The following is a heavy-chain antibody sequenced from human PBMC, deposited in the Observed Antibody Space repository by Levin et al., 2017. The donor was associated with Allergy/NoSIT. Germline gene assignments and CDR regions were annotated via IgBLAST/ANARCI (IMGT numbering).Heavy chain of an antibody. J-gene: IGHJ6*02. CDR1: GFSFSSYA. V-gene: IGHV3-23*01. CDR3: AKEVYGSGGLYYYGLDV. D-gene: IGHD3-10*01. Sequence: GASVKVSCAASGFSFSSYAMNWVRQAPGKGLEWVTNIGGTGGSTYYADSVKGRFTISRDNSKNTLYLQMHNLRAEDTAVYYCAKEVYGSGGLYYYGLDVWGQGTTVIVSS. CDR2: IGGTGGST.